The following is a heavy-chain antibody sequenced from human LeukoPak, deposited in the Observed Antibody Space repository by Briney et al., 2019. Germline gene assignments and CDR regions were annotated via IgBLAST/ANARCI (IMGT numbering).Heavy chain of an antibody. CDR1: GDSITSTY. CDR3: VRRAGGLAGTFDV. J-gene: IGHJ3*01. V-gene: IGHV4-59*12. D-gene: IGHD1-26*01. Sequence: SETLSLTCAVSGDSITSTYWSWIRQPPGEGLEWIGNVYYSGSANYRPSLKSRGTISVDTSKNLFSLRLSSVTAADTAVYYCVRRAGGLAGTFDVWGQGTMVIVSS. CDR2: VYYSGSA.